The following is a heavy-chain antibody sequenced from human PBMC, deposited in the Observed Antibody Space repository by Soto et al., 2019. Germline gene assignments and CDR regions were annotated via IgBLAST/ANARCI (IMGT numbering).Heavy chain of an antibody. CDR2: TSNSGST. Sequence: QVQLQESGPGLVKPSQTLSLTCTVSGGSITSSGYYWSWIRQHPGEGLEWIGFTSNSGSTSYNPSLNGRVTISVDTSSNQFSLNLKSVTAADTAVYYCARGGGSTKVDYWGQGTLVTVSP. CDR1: GGSITSSGYY. D-gene: IGHD2-2*01. V-gene: IGHV4-31*03. CDR3: ARGGGSTKVDY. J-gene: IGHJ4*02.